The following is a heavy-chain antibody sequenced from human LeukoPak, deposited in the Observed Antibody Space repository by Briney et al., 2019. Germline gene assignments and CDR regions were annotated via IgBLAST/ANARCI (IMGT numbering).Heavy chain of an antibody. Sequence: SETLSLTCTVSRGSISSYYWSWIRQPPGKGLEWIGYINYSGSTNYNPSLKSRVTMSVDTSKNQFSLKLSSVTAADTAVYYCATGQYCSGNRCYSGTFDIWGQGTMVTVSS. CDR1: RGSISSYY. V-gene: IGHV4-59*01. CDR3: ATGQYCSGNRCYSGTFDI. J-gene: IGHJ3*02. CDR2: INYSGST. D-gene: IGHD2-15*01.